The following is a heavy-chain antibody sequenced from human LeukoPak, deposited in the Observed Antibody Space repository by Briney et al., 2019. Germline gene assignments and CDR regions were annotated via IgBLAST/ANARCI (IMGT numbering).Heavy chain of an antibody. Sequence: SETLSLTCAVCGGSFSGYYWNWIRQPPGKGLEWIGEINHSGSTNYNPSLKSRVSISVDTSKNQFSLKLSSVTAADTAVYYCAILIRDSSGYKDNWFDPWGQGTLVTVSS. V-gene: IGHV4-34*01. CDR3: AILIRDSSGYKDNWFDP. D-gene: IGHD3-22*01. J-gene: IGHJ5*02. CDR2: INHSGST. CDR1: GGSFSGYY.